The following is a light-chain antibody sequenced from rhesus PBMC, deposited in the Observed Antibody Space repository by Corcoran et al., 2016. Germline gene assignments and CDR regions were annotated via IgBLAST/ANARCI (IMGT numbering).Light chain of an antibody. V-gene: IGLV2-32*02. CDR1: SSDIGGYNY. CDR3: GSYACSSTYI. J-gene: IGLJ1*01. Sequence: QAALTQPRSVSGSPGQSVTISCAGTSSDIGGYNYVSWYQQHPGTAPKLMIYEVIKRPSGVSDRFSGSKYGNTAALTIAGLQAEDEADYHCGSYACSSTYIFCAGTRLTVL. CDR2: EVI.